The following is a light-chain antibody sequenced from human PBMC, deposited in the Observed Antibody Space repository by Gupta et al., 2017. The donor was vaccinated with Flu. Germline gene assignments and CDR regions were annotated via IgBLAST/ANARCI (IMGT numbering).Light chain of an antibody. Sequence: DIQMTQSPSTLSASVGDRVTLTCRASQTISDWLAWYRQRPGKAPHLLIYKASGLERGVPSRFSGGGSGTEFTLTINSLQPDDFATYYCQQYNFDPPTFGPGTKVEIK. CDR1: QTISDW. J-gene: IGKJ2*01. CDR2: KAS. V-gene: IGKV1-5*03. CDR3: QQYNFDPPT.